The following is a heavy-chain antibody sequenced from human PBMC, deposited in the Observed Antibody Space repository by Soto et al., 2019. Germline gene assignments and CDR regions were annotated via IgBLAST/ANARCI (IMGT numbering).Heavy chain of an antibody. CDR3: AGGRIMITFGGVIVPPDY. CDR1: GYTFTSYG. Sequence: EASVKVSCKASGYTFTSYGISWVRQAPGQGLEWMGWISAYNGNTNYAQKLQGRVTMTTDTSTSTAYMELRSLRSDDTAVYYCAGGRIMITFGGVIVPPDYWGQGTLVTVSS. CDR2: ISAYNGNT. V-gene: IGHV1-18*04. J-gene: IGHJ4*02. D-gene: IGHD3-16*02.